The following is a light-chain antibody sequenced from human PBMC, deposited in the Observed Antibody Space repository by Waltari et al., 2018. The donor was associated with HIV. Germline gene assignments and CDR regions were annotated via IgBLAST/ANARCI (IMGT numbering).Light chain of an antibody. CDR3: AAWDYSLNGYV. Sequence: QSVLTQPPSVSEAPRQRVTISCSGSSSNIGNNAVNWYQQLPGKAPKLLIYYDELLPSGVSDRFSVSKSGTSASLAISGLQSEDEADYYCAAWDYSLNGYVFGTGTKVTVL. V-gene: IGLV1-36*01. CDR1: SSNIGNNA. CDR2: YDE. J-gene: IGLJ1*01.